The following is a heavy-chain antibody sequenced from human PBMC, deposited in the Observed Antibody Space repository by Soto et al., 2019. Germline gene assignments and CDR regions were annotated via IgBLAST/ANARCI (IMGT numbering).Heavy chain of an antibody. Sequence: QVQLVESGGGVVQPGRSLRLSCAASGFTFSNYGIHWVRQAPGNGLEWVAVISRDGSVRYYADSVKGRFTISRDNSKNMLNLHVNNLGAEDTAVYYCAKEYGGGHYSSDCFDYWGQGTLVTVSS. J-gene: IGHJ4*02. CDR2: ISRDGSVR. V-gene: IGHV3-30*18. CDR1: GFTFSNYG. D-gene: IGHD2-21*01. CDR3: AKEYGGGHYSSDCFDY.